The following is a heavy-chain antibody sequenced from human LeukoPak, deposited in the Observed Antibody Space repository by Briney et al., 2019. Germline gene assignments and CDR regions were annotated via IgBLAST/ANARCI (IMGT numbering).Heavy chain of an antibody. J-gene: IGHJ6*03. CDR1: GFTFSSYW. CDR3: AREIPRRKWFGELKAGYMDV. Sequence: GGSLRLSCAASGFTFSSYWMSWVRQAPGKGLEWVANIKQDGSEKYYVDSVKGRFTISRDNAKNSLYLQMNSLRAEDTAVYYCAREIPRRKWFGELKAGYMDVWGKGTTVTISS. CDR2: IKQDGSEK. V-gene: IGHV3-7*01. D-gene: IGHD3-10*01.